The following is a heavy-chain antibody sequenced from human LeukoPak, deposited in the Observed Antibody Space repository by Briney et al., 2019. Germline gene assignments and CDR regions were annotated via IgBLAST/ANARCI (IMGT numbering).Heavy chain of an antibody. V-gene: IGHV3-23*01. Sequence: GGSLRLSCAASGFPFSSYDMSWGRQAPGKGLEWVSSISGSDGSTSYADSVKGRFTISRDNSKNTLYLQMNSLRAEDTAVYYCAKGLSRLYYYYGMDVWGQGTTVTVFS. J-gene: IGHJ6*02. CDR3: AKGLSRLYYYYGMDV. CDR2: ISGSDGST. CDR1: GFPFSSYD.